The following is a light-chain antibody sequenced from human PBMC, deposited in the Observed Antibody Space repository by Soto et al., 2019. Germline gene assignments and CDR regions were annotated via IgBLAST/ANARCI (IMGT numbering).Light chain of an antibody. J-gene: IGLJ2*01. CDR1: SGDVGYDNF. CDR2: EVS. V-gene: IGLV2-14*01. Sequence: QSVLTQPASVSGSPGQSITISCTGTSGDVGYDNFVSWYQQLPGKAPKLMIYEVSNRFSGVSNRFSGSKSGNTASLTISALQAEDEADYFCSSYKRSSTLVFGGGTKLTVL. CDR3: SSYKRSSTLV.